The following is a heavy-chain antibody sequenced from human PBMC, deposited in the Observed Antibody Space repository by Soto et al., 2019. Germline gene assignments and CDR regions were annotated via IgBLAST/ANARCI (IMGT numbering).Heavy chain of an antibody. CDR2: IKSKTDGGTT. CDR3: TTDYSPSSGWYLPDHIDY. Sequence: GGSLRLSCAASGFTFSNAWMNWVRQAPGKGLEWVGRIKSKTDGGTTDYAAPVKGRFTISRDDSKNTLCLQMNSLKTEDTAVYYCTTDYSPSSGWYLPDHIDYWGQGTLVTVSS. D-gene: IGHD6-19*01. CDR1: GFTFSNAW. V-gene: IGHV3-15*07. J-gene: IGHJ4*02.